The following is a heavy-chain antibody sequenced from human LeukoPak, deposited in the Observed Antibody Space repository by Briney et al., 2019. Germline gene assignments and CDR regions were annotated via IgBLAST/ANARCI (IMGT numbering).Heavy chain of an antibody. CDR3: ARRHYYDSSGYHYYFDY. J-gene: IGHJ4*02. CDR2: IYYSGST. Sequence: SETLSLTCTVSGGSISTSSYFWGWIRQPPGKGLEWIGNIYYSGSTYYNPSLKSRVTISVDTSKNQFSLKVSSVTAADTAVYYCARRHYYDSSGYHYYFDYWGQGTLVTVSS. CDR1: GGSISTSSYF. D-gene: IGHD3-22*01. V-gene: IGHV4-39*01.